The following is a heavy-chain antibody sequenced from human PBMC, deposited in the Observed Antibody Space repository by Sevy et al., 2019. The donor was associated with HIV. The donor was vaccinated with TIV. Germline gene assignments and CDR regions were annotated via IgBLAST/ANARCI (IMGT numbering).Heavy chain of an antibody. D-gene: IGHD2-21*02. CDR1: GLTFGDYA. CDR3: TRRASRVYGDHLNLY. J-gene: IGHJ4*02. CDR2: IRSENYGETT. Sequence: GGSLRLSCTASGLTFGDYAMSWIRQAPGRGLEWVGIIRSENYGETTEYAASVKGRFTVSRDDSKSIVYLQMNSLKTEDTAVYYCTRRASRVYGDHLNLYWGQRTLVTVSS. V-gene: IGHV3-49*03.